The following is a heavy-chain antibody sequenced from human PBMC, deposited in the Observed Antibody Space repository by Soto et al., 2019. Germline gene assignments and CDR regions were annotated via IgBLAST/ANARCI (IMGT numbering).Heavy chain of an antibody. D-gene: IGHD3-22*01. Sequence: PGESLKISCKGSGYSFAGYWITCVRQKPGKGLEWMGRIDPSDSQTYYSPSFRGHVTISATKSITTVFLQWSSLRASDNAMYYCARQIYDSDTGPNSTYYSDSWGQGTRVTVSS. CDR2: IDPSDSQT. J-gene: IGHJ4*02. CDR1: GYSFAGYW. V-gene: IGHV5-10-1*01. CDR3: ARQIYDSDTGPNSTYYSDS.